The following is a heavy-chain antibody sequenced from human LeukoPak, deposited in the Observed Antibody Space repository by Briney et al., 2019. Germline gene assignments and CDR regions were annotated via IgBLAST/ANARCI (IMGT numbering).Heavy chain of an antibody. J-gene: IGHJ5*02. V-gene: IGHV1-24*01. CDR1: GYTLTELS. D-gene: IGHD3-10*01. Sequence: ASVKVSCKVSGYTLTELSMHWVRQAPGKGLEWMGGFDPEDGETIYAQKFQGRVTMTEDTSTDTAYMELSSLRSEDTAVYYCATFYYYSSGSSMYNWFDPWGQGTLVTVSS. CDR2: FDPEDGET. CDR3: ATFYYYSSGSSMYNWFDP.